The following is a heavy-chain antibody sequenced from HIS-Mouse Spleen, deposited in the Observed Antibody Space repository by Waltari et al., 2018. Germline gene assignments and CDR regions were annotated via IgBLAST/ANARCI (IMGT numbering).Heavy chain of an antibody. V-gene: IGHV3-33*01. CDR2: IWYDGSNK. J-gene: IGHJ4*02. CDR1: GFTFSRYG. CDR3: ARDLVQTGEGY. Sequence: QVQLVESGGGVVQPGRSLRLSCAASGFTFSRYGMHGVRQAPGKGLEWVAVIWYDGSNKYYADSVKGRFTISRDNSKNTLYLQMNSLRAEDTAVYYCARDLVQTGEGYWGQGTLVTVSS. D-gene: IGHD7-27*01.